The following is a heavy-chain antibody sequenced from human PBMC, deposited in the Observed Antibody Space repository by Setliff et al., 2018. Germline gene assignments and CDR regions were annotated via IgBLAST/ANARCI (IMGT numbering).Heavy chain of an antibody. Sequence: PGGSLRLSCAASGFTFSSYGMHWVRQAPGKGLEWVAVIWYDGSNKYYADSVKGRFTISRDNSKNTLYLQMNSLRAEDTAVYYCAKGGYCSGGSCYSIHAFDIWGQGTMVTVSS. CDR2: IWYDGSNK. V-gene: IGHV3-33*06. CDR3: AKGGYCSGGSCYSIHAFDI. CDR1: GFTFSSYG. D-gene: IGHD2-15*01. J-gene: IGHJ3*02.